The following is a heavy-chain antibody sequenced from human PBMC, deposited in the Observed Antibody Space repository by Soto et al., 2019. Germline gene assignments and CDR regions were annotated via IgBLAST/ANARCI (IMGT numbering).Heavy chain of an antibody. D-gene: IGHD3-3*01. V-gene: IGHV4-31*03. Sequence: SETLSLTCTVSGGSISDGYYWSWIRQHPGKGLEWIGSISDSGSTSYNPSLKSRLTISVDTSKNQFSLKLSSVTAADTAVYYCARGQKLNYDFWSGYDPYYYYGMDVWGQGTTVTVSS. CDR2: ISDSGST. CDR1: GGSISDGYY. J-gene: IGHJ6*02. CDR3: ARGQKLNYDFWSGYDPYYYYGMDV.